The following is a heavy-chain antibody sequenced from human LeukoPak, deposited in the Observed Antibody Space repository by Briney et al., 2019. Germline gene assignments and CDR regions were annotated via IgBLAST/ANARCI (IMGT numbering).Heavy chain of an antibody. D-gene: IGHD1-26*01. CDR2: ISYSGDTI. J-gene: IGHJ4*02. V-gene: IGHV3-11*04. CDR3: ARGGGSGSIGY. CDR1: EFTFSDYY. Sequence: GGSLRLSCAASEFTFSDYYMSWIRQAPGKGLEWVSYISYSGDTIYYADSVKGRFTVSRDNAKNSLYLQMNSLRAGDTAVYYCARGGGSGSIGYWGQGTLVTVSS.